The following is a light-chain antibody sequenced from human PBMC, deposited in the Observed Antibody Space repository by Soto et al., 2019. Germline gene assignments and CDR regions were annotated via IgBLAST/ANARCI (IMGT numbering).Light chain of an antibody. CDR3: QQYGTSPWT. CDR1: QSISTY. V-gene: IGKV1-39*01. CDR2: AAS. J-gene: IGKJ1*01. Sequence: DIQMTQSPSSLSASVGDRVTITCRANQSISTYLNWYQQKPGKAPKLLIYAASNLQSGVSSRFSGSGSGTDFTLTISRLEPEDFAVYYCQQYGTSPWTFGQGTKVEIK.